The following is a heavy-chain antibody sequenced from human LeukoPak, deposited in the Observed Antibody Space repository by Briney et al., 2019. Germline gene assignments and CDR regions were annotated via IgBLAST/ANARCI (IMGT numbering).Heavy chain of an antibody. CDR2: INPNSAGT. CDR1: GYTFTDYY. D-gene: IGHD2-2*01. J-gene: IGHJ4*02. CDR3: ARRYCSSTSCYYFDY. Sequence: ASVKVSCKASGYTFTDYYMHWVRQAPGQGLEWMGWINPNSAGTNYAQNFQGRVTMTRDTSINTAYMELTRLRSDGTAVYYCARRYCSSTSCYYFDYWGQGTLVTVSS. V-gene: IGHV1-2*02.